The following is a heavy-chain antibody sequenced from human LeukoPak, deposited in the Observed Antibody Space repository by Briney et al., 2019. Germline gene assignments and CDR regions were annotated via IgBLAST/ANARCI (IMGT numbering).Heavy chain of an antibody. CDR2: INHSGST. Sequence: PSETLSLTCAVYGGSFSGYYWSWIRQPPGKGLEWIGEINHSGSTNYNPSLKSRVTISVDRSKNQFSLKLSSVTAADTAVYYCARAGHCSGGSCYSQLGFDPWGQGTLVTVSS. CDR1: GGSFSGYY. V-gene: IGHV4-34*01. CDR3: ARAGHCSGGSCYSQLGFDP. J-gene: IGHJ5*02. D-gene: IGHD2-15*01.